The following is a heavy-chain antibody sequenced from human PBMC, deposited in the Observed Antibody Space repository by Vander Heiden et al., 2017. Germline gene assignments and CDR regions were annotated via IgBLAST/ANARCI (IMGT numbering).Heavy chain of an antibody. V-gene: IGHV4-61*01. D-gene: IGHD4-4*01. J-gene: IGHJ4*02. CDR3: ARAYSNYAPLFDY. CDR1: GRSVSRGSYY. Sequence: QVQLQESGPGLVKPSETLSPTCTVPGRSVSRGSYYWSWIRQLPGKGLEWIGYIYYSGSTNYNPSLKSRVTIAVDTSKNQFSLKLSSVTAADTAVYYCARAYSNYAPLFDYWGQGTLVTVSS. CDR2: IYYSGST.